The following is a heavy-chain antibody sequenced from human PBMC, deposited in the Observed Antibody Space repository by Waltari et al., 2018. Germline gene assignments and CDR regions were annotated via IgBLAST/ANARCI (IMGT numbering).Heavy chain of an antibody. CDR1: GFPFSSYW. CDR2: IKQDGSEK. CDR3: ASWGHSYGPDY. J-gene: IGHJ4*02. D-gene: IGHD3-10*01. V-gene: IGHV3-7*01. Sequence: EVQLVESGGGLVQPGGSMRLSCAPYGFPFSSYWLDWVRQAPGKGLEWVANIKQDGSEKYYVDSLKGRFTISRDNAKNSLYLQMNSLRAEDTAVYYCASWGHSYGPDYWGQGTLVTVSS.